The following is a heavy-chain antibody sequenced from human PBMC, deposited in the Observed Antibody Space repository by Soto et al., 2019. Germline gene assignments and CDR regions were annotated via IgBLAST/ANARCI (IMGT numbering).Heavy chain of an antibody. J-gene: IGHJ4*02. CDR2: ISNSGSSI. Sequence: SLRLSCAASGFTFSSYEMNWVRQAPGKGLEWVSYISNSGSSIYYADSVKGRFTISRDNAKNSLYLQMNSLRAEDTAVYYCARDGITMIRGVIPRLFDYWGQGTLVTVSS. CDR3: ARDGITMIRGVIPRLFDY. V-gene: IGHV3-48*03. CDR1: GFTFSSYE. D-gene: IGHD3-10*01.